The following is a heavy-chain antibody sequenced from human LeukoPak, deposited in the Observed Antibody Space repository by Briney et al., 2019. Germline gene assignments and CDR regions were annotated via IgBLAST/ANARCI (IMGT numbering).Heavy chain of an antibody. J-gene: IGHJ4*02. CDR2: IYSGGDT. D-gene: IGHD6-6*01. Sequence: GGSLRLSCAASEFIVSDDYMSWVRQAPGNKLEWVSVIYSGGDTYYPDSVKGRFTISRDNSKNTLYLQMNSLRAEDTAVCYCVRGYSNSGGDYWGQGTLVTVSS. V-gene: IGHV3-53*01. CDR1: EFIVSDDY. CDR3: VRGYSNSGGDY.